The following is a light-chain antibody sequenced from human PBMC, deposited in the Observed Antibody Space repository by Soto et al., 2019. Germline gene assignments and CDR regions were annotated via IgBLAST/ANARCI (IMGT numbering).Light chain of an antibody. V-gene: IGLV1-40*01. J-gene: IGLJ2*01. Sequence: QSVLTQPPSVSGAPGQRVIISCTGSNSNTGAGYDVHWYQQLPGTAPKLLIYGNNNRPSGVPDRFSGSKSGTSASLAITGLEAEDEADYYCQSYDSSLSGYVVFGGGTKLTVL. CDR1: NSNTGAGYD. CDR3: QSYDSSLSGYVV. CDR2: GNN.